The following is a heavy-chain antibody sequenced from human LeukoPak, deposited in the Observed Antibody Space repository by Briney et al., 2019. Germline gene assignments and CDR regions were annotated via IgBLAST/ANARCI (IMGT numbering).Heavy chain of an antibody. Sequence: PGGSLRLSCAASGFTFSSYAMHWVRQAPGKGLEYVSAISSNGGSTYYANSVKGRFTISRDNSKNTLYLQMGSLRAEDMAVYYCAKEYYYDSSGFSVDYWGQGTLVTVSS. J-gene: IGHJ4*02. V-gene: IGHV3-64*01. CDR1: GFTFSSYA. CDR2: ISSNGGST. D-gene: IGHD3-22*01. CDR3: AKEYYYDSSGFSVDY.